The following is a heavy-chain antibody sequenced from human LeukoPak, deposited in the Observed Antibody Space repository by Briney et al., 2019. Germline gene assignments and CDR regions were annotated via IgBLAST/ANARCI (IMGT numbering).Heavy chain of an antibody. V-gene: IGHV6-1*01. CDR1: GDSVSSSSAA. Sequence: SQTLSLTCAISGDSVSSSSAAWNWIRQSPTRGLEWLGRTYYRSKWYNDYAASVRSRITINPDTSKNQFSLQLNSVTPEDTAVYYCAREDYGNTNSGTYFDYWGQGTLVTVSS. J-gene: IGHJ4*02. CDR2: TYYRSKWYN. D-gene: IGHD4-17*01. CDR3: AREDYGNTNSGTYFDY.